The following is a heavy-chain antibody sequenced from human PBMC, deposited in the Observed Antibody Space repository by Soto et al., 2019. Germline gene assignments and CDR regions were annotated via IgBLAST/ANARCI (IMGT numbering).Heavy chain of an antibody. Sequence: GAPVQVTCRASRYTFTRYYMHWERQAPGQGLEWMGIINPSGGSTSYAQKFQGRVTMTRDTSTSTVYMELSSLRSEDTAVYYCARWQFQNCGGDCYDYWGQGTLVTVAS. CDR1: RYTFTRYY. CDR2: INPSGGST. D-gene: IGHD2-21*01. CDR3: ARWQFQNCGGDCYDY. J-gene: IGHJ4*02. V-gene: IGHV1-46*01.